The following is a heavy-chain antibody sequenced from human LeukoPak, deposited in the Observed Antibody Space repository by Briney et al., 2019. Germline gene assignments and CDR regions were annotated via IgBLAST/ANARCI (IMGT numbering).Heavy chain of an antibody. V-gene: IGHV3-23*01. CDR1: GFTFSSYA. CDR2: ISGAGANT. CDR3: AKGPAKGSPYYFDC. D-gene: IGHD4/OR15-4a*01. J-gene: IGHJ4*02. Sequence: GGSLRLSCAASGFTFSSYAMSWVRQAPGKGLEWVSGISGAGANTYYADSVKGRFTISRDNSKNTLYLQMNSLRAENTAVYYCAKGPAKGSPYYFDCWGQGTLVTVS.